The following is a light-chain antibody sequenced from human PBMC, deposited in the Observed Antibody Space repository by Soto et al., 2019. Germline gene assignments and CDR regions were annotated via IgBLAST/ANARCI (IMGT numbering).Light chain of an antibody. V-gene: IGLV2-14*01. CDR3: SSYTSSSTYV. J-gene: IGLJ1*01. CDR2: DDS. CDR1: SSDVGGYNF. Sequence: QSALTQPASVSGSPGESIAISCTGTSSDVGGYNFVSWYQQHPHKAPKLMLSDDSNRPSGVSNRSSGSKSGNTASLTISGLQAEDEADYYCSSYTSSSTYVFGTGTKVTVL.